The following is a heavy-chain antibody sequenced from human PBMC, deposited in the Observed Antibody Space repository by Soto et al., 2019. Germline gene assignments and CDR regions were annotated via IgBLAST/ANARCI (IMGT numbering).Heavy chain of an antibody. V-gene: IGHV4-34*01. CDR1: GGSFSGYY. J-gene: IGHJ4*02. Sequence: PSETLSLTCAVYGGSFSGYYWSWIRQPPGKGLEWIGEINHSGSTNYNPSLKSRVTISVDTSKNQFSLKLSSVTAADTAVYYCARIEMASIKWGRGTLVTVSS. CDR3: ARIEMASIK. CDR2: INHSGST.